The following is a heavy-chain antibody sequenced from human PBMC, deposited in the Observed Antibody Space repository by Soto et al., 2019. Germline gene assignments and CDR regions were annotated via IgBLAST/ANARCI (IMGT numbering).Heavy chain of an antibody. D-gene: IGHD4-17*01. CDR2: IRTSVGDT. J-gene: IGHJ4*02. CDR3: AKDPTYDYGYFDS. Sequence: EVQLLESGGDLVQPGGSLRLSCAASGFTFSSYAMNWVRQAPGKGLEWDSTIRTSVGDTYYAASVKGRFTISRDNSKSTVYLHLNSLRAEDTAIYYCAKDPTYDYGYFDSWGQGTLVTVSS. V-gene: IGHV3-23*01. CDR1: GFTFSSYA.